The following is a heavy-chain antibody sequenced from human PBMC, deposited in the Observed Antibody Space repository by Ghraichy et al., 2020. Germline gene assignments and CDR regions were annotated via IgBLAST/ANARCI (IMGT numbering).Heavy chain of an antibody. CDR2: INPNSGGT. D-gene: IGHD5-24*01. Sequence: ASVKVSCKASGYTFTGYYMHWVRQAPGQGLEWMGWINPNSGGTNYAQKFQGRVTMTRDTSISTAYMELSRLRSDDTAVYYCARVRGVEMATIGISVYGMDVWGQGTTVTVSS. J-gene: IGHJ6*02. CDR3: ARVRGVEMATIGISVYGMDV. CDR1: GYTFTGYY. V-gene: IGHV1-2*02.